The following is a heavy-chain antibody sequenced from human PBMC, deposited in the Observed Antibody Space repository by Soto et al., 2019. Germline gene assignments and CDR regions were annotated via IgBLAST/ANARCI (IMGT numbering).Heavy chain of an antibody. Sequence: ASVKVACKASGGTFSSYAISWVRQAPGQGLEWMGGIIPIFGTANYAQKFQGRVTITADESTSTAYMELSSLRSEDTAVYYCASDSYGADDAFDIWGQGTMVTVSS. D-gene: IGHD5-18*01. CDR1: GGTFSSYA. V-gene: IGHV1-69*13. J-gene: IGHJ3*02. CDR2: IIPIFGTA. CDR3: ASDSYGADDAFDI.